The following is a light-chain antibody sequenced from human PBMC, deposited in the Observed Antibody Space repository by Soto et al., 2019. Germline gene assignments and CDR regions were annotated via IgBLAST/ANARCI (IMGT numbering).Light chain of an antibody. Sequence: EIVVTQSPATLSVSPGERATLSCRASQSVSSNLAWYQQKPGQAPRLLIYDTSTRATGVPARFSGSRSGTEFTLTINSLQSEDFAVYYCQRYNNWPLTFGGGTKV. J-gene: IGKJ4*01. CDR2: DTS. CDR3: QRYNNWPLT. CDR1: QSVSSN. V-gene: IGKV3-15*01.